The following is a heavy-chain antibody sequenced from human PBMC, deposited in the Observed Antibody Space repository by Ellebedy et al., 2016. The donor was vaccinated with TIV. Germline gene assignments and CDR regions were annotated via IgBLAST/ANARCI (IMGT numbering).Heavy chain of an antibody. D-gene: IGHD1-26*01. CDR2: VHAGDSKT. V-gene: IGHV5-51*01. J-gene: IGHJ4*02. CDR1: CYSFTTYW. CDR3: VWLVGAAGKFDY. Sequence: GESLKTSCQFSCYSFTTYWLGVVRQMRGEGLEWVGIVHAGDSKTSYSPSFQGQVTISADKSISTAYLQWSSLKASDTAVYFCVWLVGAAGKFDYWGQGTLVTVSS.